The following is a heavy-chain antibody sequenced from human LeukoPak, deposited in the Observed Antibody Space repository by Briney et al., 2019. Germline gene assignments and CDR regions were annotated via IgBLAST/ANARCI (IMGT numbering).Heavy chain of an antibody. CDR1: GFTFNSYG. CDR2: ISYDGSNK. J-gene: IGHJ4*02. CDR3: AKEALPYYDFWSGYYVGSGYFDY. V-gene: IGHV3-30*18. Sequence: PGGSLRLSCAASGFTFNSYGMHWVRQAPGKGLEWVAVISYDGSNKYYADSVKGRFAISRDNSKNTLYLQMDSLRAEDTAVYYCAKEALPYYDFWSGYYVGSGYFDYWGQGTLVTVSS. D-gene: IGHD3-3*01.